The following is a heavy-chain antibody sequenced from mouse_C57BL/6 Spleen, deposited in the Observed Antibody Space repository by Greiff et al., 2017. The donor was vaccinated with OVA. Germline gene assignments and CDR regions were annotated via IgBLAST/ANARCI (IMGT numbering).Heavy chain of an antibody. Sequence: VQLQQSGAELVKPGASVKISCKASGYAFSSYWMNWVKQRPGKGLEWIGQIYPGDGDTNYNGKFKGKATLTADKSSSTAYMQLSSLTSEDSAVYFCARWGYSNYVNWYFDVWGTGTTVTVSS. D-gene: IGHD2-5*01. CDR1: GYAFSSYW. CDR3: ARWGYSNYVNWYFDV. CDR2: IYPGDGDT. J-gene: IGHJ1*03. V-gene: IGHV1-80*01.